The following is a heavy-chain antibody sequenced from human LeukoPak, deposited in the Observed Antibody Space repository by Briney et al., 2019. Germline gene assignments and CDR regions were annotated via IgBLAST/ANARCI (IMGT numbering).Heavy chain of an antibody. J-gene: IGHJ4*02. D-gene: IGHD3-10*01. CDR3: ARLRGSGSYLVDY. CDR1: RYSFTSYW. CDR2: IYPGDSDT. V-gene: IGHV5-51*01. Sequence: GESLKISCKGSRYSFTSYWIGWVRQTPGTGLECMGIIYPGDSDTRYSPSFQGQVTISADKSISPAYVQWSSPKVSDTAMYYCARLRGSGSYLVDYWGRGTLVTVSS.